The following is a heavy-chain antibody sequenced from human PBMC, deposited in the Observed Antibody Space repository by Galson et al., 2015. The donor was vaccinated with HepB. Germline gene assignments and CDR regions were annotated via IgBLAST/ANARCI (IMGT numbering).Heavy chain of an antibody. CDR2: ISSNGGST. Sequence: SLRLSCAASGFTFSSYAMHWVRQAPGKGLEYVSAISSNGGSTYYADSVKGRFTISRDNSKNTLYLQMSSLRAEDTAVYYCVKGTVRGVTKVLPDYWGQGTLVTVSS. J-gene: IGHJ4*02. D-gene: IGHD3-10*01. V-gene: IGHV3-64D*06. CDR3: VKGTVRGVTKVLPDY. CDR1: GFTFSSYA.